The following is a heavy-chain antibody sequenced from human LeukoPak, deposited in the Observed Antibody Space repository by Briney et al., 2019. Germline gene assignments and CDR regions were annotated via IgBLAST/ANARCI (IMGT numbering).Heavy chain of an antibody. CDR1: GNTFTDYY. CDR3: AINPDSSGGGSDWYLDL. Sequence: VASVKVSCKASGNTFTDYYLHWVRQAPGQGLEWMGWINTNSGGTRYAQKFQGRVTMTRDTSINTAYMELSRLRSDDTAVYYCAINPDSSGGGSDWYLDLWGRGTLVTASS. CDR2: INTNSGGT. J-gene: IGHJ2*01. D-gene: IGHD3-22*01. V-gene: IGHV1-2*02.